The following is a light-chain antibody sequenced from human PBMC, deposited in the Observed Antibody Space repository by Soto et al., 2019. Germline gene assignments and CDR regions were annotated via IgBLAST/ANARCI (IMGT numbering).Light chain of an antibody. J-gene: IGLJ3*02. CDR1: SSNIGNNY. CDR3: GTWDSSLSAEV. CDR2: ENN. V-gene: IGLV1-51*02. Sequence: QSVLTQPPSVSAAPGQKVTISCSGSSSNIGNNYVSWYQQLPGTAPELLIYENNKRPSGIPDRFSGSKSGTSATLGITGLQTGDEADYYCGTWDSSLSAEVFGGGTKLTVL.